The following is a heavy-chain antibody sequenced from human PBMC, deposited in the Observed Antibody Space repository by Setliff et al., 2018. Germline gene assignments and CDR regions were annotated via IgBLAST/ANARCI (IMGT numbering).Heavy chain of an antibody. CDR2: IYLGDSDV. V-gene: IGHV5-51*01. Sequence: PGESLKISCKGSGYSFTNTWIGWVRQMPGKGLEWMGIIYLGDSDVRYSPSFQGQVTIPADKSINTAYLQWSSLKASDTAMYYCARLGAPASHDAFDIWGQGTMVTVSS. CDR3: ARLGAPASHDAFDI. D-gene: IGHD6-25*01. CDR1: GYSFTNTW. J-gene: IGHJ3*02.